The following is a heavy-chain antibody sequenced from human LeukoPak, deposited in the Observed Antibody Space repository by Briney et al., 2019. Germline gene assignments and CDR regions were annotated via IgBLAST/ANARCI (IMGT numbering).Heavy chain of an antibody. D-gene: IGHD6-19*01. CDR2: IWYDGSNK. Sequence: PGRSLRLSCAASGFTFSSYGMHWVRQAPGKGLEWVAVIWYDGSNKYYADSVKGRFTISRDNSKNTLYLQMNSLRAEDTAVYYCARDRAVAGSYFDYWGQGTLVTVSS. J-gene: IGHJ4*02. CDR1: GFTFSSYG. V-gene: IGHV3-33*01. CDR3: ARDRAVAGSYFDY.